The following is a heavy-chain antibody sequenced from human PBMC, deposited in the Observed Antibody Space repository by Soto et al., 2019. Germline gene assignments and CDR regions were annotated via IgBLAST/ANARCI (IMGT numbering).Heavy chain of an antibody. D-gene: IGHD1-26*01. V-gene: IGHV1-69*01. Sequence: QVQLVQSGAEVKKPGSSVKVCCEASGGTFSSYAISWVRQAPGQGLEWMGGIIPILGSANYAQKFQDRVTITADESTTTTYMELSSLRSEDAAVYYCASRERVDAFDIWGQGTMVTVSS. CDR1: GGTFSSYA. CDR2: IIPILGSA. J-gene: IGHJ3*02. CDR3: ASRERVDAFDI.